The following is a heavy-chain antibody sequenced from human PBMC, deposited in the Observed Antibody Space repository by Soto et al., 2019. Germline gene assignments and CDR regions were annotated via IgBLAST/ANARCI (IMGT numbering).Heavy chain of an antibody. CDR2: INPNSGGT. D-gene: IGHD1-26*01. V-gene: IGHV1-2*02. J-gene: IGHJ4*02. Sequence: ASVKVSCKASGYTFTGYYMHWVRQAPGQGLEWMGWINPNSGGTNYAQKFQGRVTMTRDTSISTAYMELSRLRSDDTAVYYCATTPSGSYLYYFDYWGQGTLVTVYS. CDR3: ATTPSGSYLYYFDY. CDR1: GYTFTGYY.